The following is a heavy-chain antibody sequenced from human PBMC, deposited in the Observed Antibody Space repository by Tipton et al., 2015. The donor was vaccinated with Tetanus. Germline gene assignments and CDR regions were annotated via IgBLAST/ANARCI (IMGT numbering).Heavy chain of an antibody. J-gene: IGHJ5*02. CDR3: ARPHRVMVRGGTRANWFDP. Sequence: TLSLTCAVYGGSFSGYYWSWIRQPPGKGLEWIGEINHSGSTNYNPSLKSRVTISVDTSKNQFSLKLSSVTAADTAVYYCARPHRVMVRGGTRANWFDPGGQGTLVTVSS. D-gene: IGHD3-10*01. V-gene: IGHV4-34*01. CDR1: GGSFSGYY. CDR2: INHSGST.